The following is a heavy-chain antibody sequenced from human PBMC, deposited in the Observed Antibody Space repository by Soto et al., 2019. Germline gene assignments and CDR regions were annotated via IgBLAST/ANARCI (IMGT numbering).Heavy chain of an antibody. D-gene: IGHD3-22*01. CDR3: ARQIYDSDTGPNFQYYFDS. CDR2: IDPSDSQT. V-gene: IGHV5-10-1*01. Sequence: GESLKISCKGSGYSFAGYWITWVRQKPGKGLEWMGRIDPSDSQTCYSPSFRGHVTISVTKSITTVFLQWSSLRASDTAMYYCARQIYDSDTGPNFQYYFDSWGQGTPVTVSS. J-gene: IGHJ4*02. CDR1: GYSFAGYW.